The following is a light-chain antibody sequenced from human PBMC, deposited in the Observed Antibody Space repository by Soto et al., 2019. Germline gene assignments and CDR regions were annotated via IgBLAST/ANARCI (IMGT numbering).Light chain of an antibody. Sequence: QSVLTQPASVSGSPGQSITISCTGTSSDVGGYNYVSWYQQHPGKAPKLMIYDVSHRPSGVSHRFSGSQSGNTASLTISGLQAEDEADYYCSSYTSSSTPYVFGTGTKVTVL. J-gene: IGLJ1*01. V-gene: IGLV2-14*01. CDR3: SSYTSSSTPYV. CDR2: DVS. CDR1: SSDVGGYNY.